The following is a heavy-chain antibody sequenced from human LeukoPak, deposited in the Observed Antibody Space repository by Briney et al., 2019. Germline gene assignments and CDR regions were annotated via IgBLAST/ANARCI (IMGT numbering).Heavy chain of an antibody. CDR3: AKQTTRQWHDYFDS. J-gene: IGHJ4*02. V-gene: IGHV3-23*01. Sequence: GGSLRLSCAASGFSFSSYAMNWVRQAPGKGLEWVSTIGDNGGSTYYADSVKGRFTISRDNSNNTLYLQMSSLRAEDTAAYYCAKQTTRQWHDYFDSWGQGTLVTVSS. D-gene: IGHD6-19*01. CDR1: GFSFSSYA. CDR2: IGDNGGST.